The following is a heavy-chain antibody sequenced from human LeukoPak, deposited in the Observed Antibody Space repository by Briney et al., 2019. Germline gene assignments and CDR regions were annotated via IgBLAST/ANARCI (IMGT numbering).Heavy chain of an antibody. CDR3: GTTNRRFLGSYGMDF. CDR1: GFTFSSYA. D-gene: IGHD3-10*01. V-gene: IGHV3-23*01. CDR2: IGASGDTT. J-gene: IGHJ6*02. Sequence: GGSLRLSCAASGFTFSSYAMSWVRQAPGKGLEWVSAIGASGDTTYYTDPVKGRFTISRDNSKNTLYLQMNSLRTEDTAVYYCGTTNRRFLGSYGMDFWGQGTTVTVSS.